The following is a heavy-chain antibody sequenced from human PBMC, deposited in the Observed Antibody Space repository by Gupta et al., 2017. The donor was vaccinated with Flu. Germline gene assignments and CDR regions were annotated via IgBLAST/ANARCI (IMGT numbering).Heavy chain of an antibody. CDR2: INPSGGST. CDR3: ARVIGERRDGYNLHFDY. J-gene: IGHJ4*02. Sequence: QVQLVQSGAEVKKPGASVKVSCKASGYTFTSYYMHWVRQAPGQGLEWMGIINPSGGSTSYAQKFQGRVTMTRDTSTSTVYMELSSLRSEDTAVYYCARVIGERRDGYNLHFDYWGQGTLVTVSS. CDR1: GYTFTSYY. D-gene: IGHD5-24*01. V-gene: IGHV1-46*01.